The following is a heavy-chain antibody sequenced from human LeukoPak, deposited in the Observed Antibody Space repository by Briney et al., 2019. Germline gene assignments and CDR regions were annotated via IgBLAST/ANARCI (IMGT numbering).Heavy chain of an antibody. CDR2: VSSRSNYI. Sequence: PGGSLRLSCAASGFIFSSYSMNWVRQAPGKGLEWVSSVSSRSNYIYYADSVKGRFTISRDNAKNSLYLQMITLRAGDTAVYYCARATSGTREFDYWGQGTLVTVSS. CDR3: ARATSGTREFDY. V-gene: IGHV3-21*01. D-gene: IGHD3-3*01. CDR1: GFIFSSYS. J-gene: IGHJ4*02.